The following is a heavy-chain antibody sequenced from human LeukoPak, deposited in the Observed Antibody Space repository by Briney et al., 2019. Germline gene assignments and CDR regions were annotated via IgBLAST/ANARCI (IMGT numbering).Heavy chain of an antibody. CDR1: GGSFSGYY. D-gene: IGHD1-26*01. V-gene: IGHV4-34*01. J-gene: IGHJ4*02. Sequence: SETLSLTCAVYGGSFSGYYWSWIRQPPGKGLEWIGEINHSGSTNYNPSLKSRVTISVDTSKNQFFLKLSSVTAADTAVYYCARSLVETRSPDYWGQGSLVTVSS. CDR2: INHSGST. CDR3: ARSLVETRSPDY.